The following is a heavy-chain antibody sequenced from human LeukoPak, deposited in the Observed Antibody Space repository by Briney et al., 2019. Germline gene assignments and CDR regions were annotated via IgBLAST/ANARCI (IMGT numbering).Heavy chain of an antibody. CDR1: GFTFSNYA. V-gene: IGHV3-23*01. J-gene: IGHJ4*02. CDR2: MSSTDGTT. CDR3: AKRGVCGSYYFDH. D-gene: IGHD3-10*01. Sequence: PGGSLRLSCAASGFTFSNYAMTWVRHAPGKGLEWVSTMSSTDGTTFYADSVKGRFTISRDNSKNILYLQMNTLSTEDTAIYHCAKRGVCGSYYFDHWGEGTLVTVSS.